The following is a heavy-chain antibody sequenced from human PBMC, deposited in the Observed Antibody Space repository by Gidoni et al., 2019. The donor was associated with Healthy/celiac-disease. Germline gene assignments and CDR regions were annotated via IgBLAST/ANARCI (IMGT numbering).Heavy chain of an antibody. CDR2: INPSGGST. D-gene: IGHD3-10*01. CDR1: GYTFTSYY. Sequence: QVQLVQSGAEVKKPGASVKVSCKASGYTFTSYYMHLVRQAPGQGLEWMGIINPSGGSTSYAQKFQGRVTMTRDTSTSTVYMELSSLRSEDTAVYYCARDGTYYYGSGSYYTTNYYYYYGMDVWGQGTTVTVSS. J-gene: IGHJ6*02. V-gene: IGHV1-46*03. CDR3: ARDGTYYYGSGSYYTTNYYYYYGMDV.